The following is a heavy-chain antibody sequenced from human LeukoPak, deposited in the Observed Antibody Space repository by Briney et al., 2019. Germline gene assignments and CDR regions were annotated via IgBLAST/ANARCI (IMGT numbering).Heavy chain of an antibody. CDR3: AKVPYSSSWDDAFDI. V-gene: IGHV3-11*04. CDR2: ISSSGSTI. J-gene: IGHJ3*02. D-gene: IGHD6-13*01. Sequence: GGSLRLSCAASGFTFSDYYMSWIRQAPGKGLEWVSYISSSGSTIYYADSVKGRFTISRDNAKNSLYLQMNSLRVEDTAVYYCAKVPYSSSWDDAFDIWGQGTMVTVSS. CDR1: GFTFSDYY.